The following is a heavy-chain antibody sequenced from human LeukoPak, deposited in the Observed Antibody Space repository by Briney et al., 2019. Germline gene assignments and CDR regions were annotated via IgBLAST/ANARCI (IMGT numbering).Heavy chain of an antibody. CDR2: INPDSGDA. Sequence: GASVKVSCKTSGYAFSGYYIHWVRQAPGQGLEWMGRINPDSGDADYAQKFQGRVTMTRDTSISTFYMELTRLTFDDTAMFYCARDLRGLGDYFDYRGQGALVTV. CDR3: ARDLRGLGDYFDY. V-gene: IGHV1-2*06. CDR1: GYAFSGYY. J-gene: IGHJ4*02.